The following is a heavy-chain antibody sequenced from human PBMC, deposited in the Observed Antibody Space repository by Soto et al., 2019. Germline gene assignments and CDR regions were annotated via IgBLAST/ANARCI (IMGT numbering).Heavy chain of an antibody. CDR2: IYSGGST. V-gene: IGHV3-53*01. D-gene: IGHD1-7*01. CDR3: ARAFNWNYAYFDY. J-gene: IGHJ4*02. CDR1: GLTVSNNY. Sequence: EVHLVESGGGLIQPGGSLRLSCAASGLTVSNNYMSWVRQAPGKGLEWVSIIYSGGSTYYADSVTGRFTISRDNSKNTLYLQRDSLRAEDTAVYYCARAFNWNYAYFDYWGQGTLVTVSS.